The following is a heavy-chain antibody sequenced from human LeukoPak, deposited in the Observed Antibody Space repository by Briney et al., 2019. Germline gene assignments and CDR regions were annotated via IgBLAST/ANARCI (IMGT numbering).Heavy chain of an antibody. CDR3: ARDSYYDSSGYYSGNAFDI. Sequence: PSETLSLTCTVSGGSISSYYWSWIRQPPGKGLEWIGYIYYSGSTNYNPSLKSRVTISVDTSKNQFSLKLSSVTAADTAVYYCARDSYYDSSGYYSGNAFDIWGQGTMVTVSS. J-gene: IGHJ3*02. D-gene: IGHD3-22*01. CDR1: GGSISSYY. V-gene: IGHV4-59*12. CDR2: IYYSGST.